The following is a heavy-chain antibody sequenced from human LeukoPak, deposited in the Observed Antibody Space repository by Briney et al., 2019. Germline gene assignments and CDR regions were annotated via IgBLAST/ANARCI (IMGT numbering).Heavy chain of an antibody. CDR2: IMSKTDGGTT. V-gene: IGHV3-15*01. D-gene: IGHD3-10*01. CDR1: GVTSSNAW. J-gene: IGHJ3*01. Sequence: GGSLRLSCAASGVTSSNAWMSGVRQAPGKGLEWVGRIMSKTDGGTTAYAAPVKGRFTISRDDSKNTLYLQMKGLETEDTAVYYGTTASVTMVRRLINPDAIDVWGLGTMVIVSS. CDR3: TTASVTMVRRLINPDAIDV.